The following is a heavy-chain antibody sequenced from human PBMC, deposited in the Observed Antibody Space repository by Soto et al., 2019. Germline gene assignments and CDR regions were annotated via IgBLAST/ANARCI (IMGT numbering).Heavy chain of an antibody. CDR3: ARGLPAPGHAGFHY. CDR1: GFTVSDNY. D-gene: IGHD6-13*01. V-gene: IGHV3-66*01. J-gene: IGHJ4*02. CDR2: MYSGGST. Sequence: EVQLVESGGGLVQPGGSLRLSCAVSGFTVSDNYMIWVRQAPGKGLEWVSVMYSGGSTYYADSVKGRFTISRDNSKNTLYLQMNSLRAEDMAVYHCARGLPAPGHAGFHYWGQGILVTVSS.